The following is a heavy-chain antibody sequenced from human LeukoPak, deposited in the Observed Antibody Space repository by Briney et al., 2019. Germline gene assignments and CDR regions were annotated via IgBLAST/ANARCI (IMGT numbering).Heavy chain of an antibody. D-gene: IGHD2-2*01. CDR3: AGAEVRGYRSSTSCSYYFDY. CDR1: GGSFSGYY. J-gene: IGHJ4*02. Sequence: SSETLSLTCAVYGGSFSGYYWSWIRQPPGKGLEWIGEINHSGSTNYNPSLKSRVTISVDTSKNQFSLKLSSVTAADTAVYYCAGAEVRGYRSSTSCSYYFDYWGQGTLVTVSS. CDR2: INHSGST. V-gene: IGHV4-34*01.